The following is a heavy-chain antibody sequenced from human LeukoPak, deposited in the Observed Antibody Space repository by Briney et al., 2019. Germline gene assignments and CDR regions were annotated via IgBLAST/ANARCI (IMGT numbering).Heavy chain of an antibody. Sequence: ASVEVSCKVSGYTFTGYYMHWVRQAPGQGLEWMGWINPNSGGTNYAQKFQGRVTMTRDTSISTAYMELSRLRSDDTAVYYCARDSNTYYYDSSGPPVWGQGTTVTVSS. J-gene: IGHJ6*02. D-gene: IGHD3-22*01. V-gene: IGHV1-2*02. CDR1: GYTFTGYY. CDR3: ARDSNTYYYDSSGPPV. CDR2: INPNSGGT.